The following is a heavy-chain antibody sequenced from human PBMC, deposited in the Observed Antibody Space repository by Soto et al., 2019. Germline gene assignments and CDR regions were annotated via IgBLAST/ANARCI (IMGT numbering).Heavy chain of an antibody. CDR1: GGSISSDY. J-gene: IGHJ4*02. CDR2: IYYSGNI. Sequence: PSETLSLTCTVSGGSISSDYWSWIRQSPGKGLEWIGYIYYSGNIKYNPSLESRVTISVDASKNQVSLNLKSVTAADTAVFYCAKDKDRGGDNYPPFDYWGQGALVTVSS. D-gene: IGHD2-21*02. CDR3: AKDKDRGGDNYPPFDY. V-gene: IGHV4-59*12.